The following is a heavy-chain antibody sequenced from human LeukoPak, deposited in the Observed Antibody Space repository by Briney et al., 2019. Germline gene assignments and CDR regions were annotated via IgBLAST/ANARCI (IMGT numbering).Heavy chain of an antibody. D-gene: IGHD5-12*01. CDR1: GGTFSSYA. CDR3: AREAGVDQEGAFDI. V-gene: IGHV1-69*13. Sequence: GASVKVSCKASGGTFSSYAISWVRQAPGQGLEWMGGIIPIFGTANYAQKFQGRVTITADESTSTAYMELSSLRSEDTAVYYCAREAGVDQEGAFDIWGQGTMVTVSS. CDR2: IIPIFGTA. J-gene: IGHJ3*02.